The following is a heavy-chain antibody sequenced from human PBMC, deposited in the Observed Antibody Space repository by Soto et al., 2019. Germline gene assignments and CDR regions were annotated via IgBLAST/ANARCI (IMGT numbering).Heavy chain of an antibody. CDR2: IYYSGST. Sequence: QVQLQESGPGLVKPSQTLSLTCTVSGGSISSGGYYWSWIRQHPGKGLEWIGYIYYSGSTYHNPSLQNRVTITVDTSKNQFSLKLSSVTAADTAVYYCARGRVVTATYFDYWGQGTLVTVSS. J-gene: IGHJ4*02. D-gene: IGHD2-21*02. V-gene: IGHV4-31*03. CDR1: GGSISSGGYY. CDR3: ARGRVVTATYFDY.